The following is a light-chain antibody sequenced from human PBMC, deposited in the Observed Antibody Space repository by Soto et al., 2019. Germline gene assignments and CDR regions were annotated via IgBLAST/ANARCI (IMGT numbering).Light chain of an antibody. CDR3: QQYNEWPRT. CDR1: QSVRTN. V-gene: IGKV3-15*01. Sequence: ETVMTQSPATLSVSPGERVTLSCRASQSVRTNLVWYQQSPGQPPRLLIYGASDRVAGVPDRFSGSGSGTDFTLIISCLQSEDCAVYYCQQYNEWPRTFGQGTKLEIK. J-gene: IGKJ2*01. CDR2: GAS.